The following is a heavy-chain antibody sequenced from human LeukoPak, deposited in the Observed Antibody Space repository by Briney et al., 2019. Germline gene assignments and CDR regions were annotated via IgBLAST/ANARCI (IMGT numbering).Heavy chain of an antibody. V-gene: IGHV4-34*01. CDR2: IYPGETA. D-gene: IGHD2-8*01. CDR1: DGFFSNYY. J-gene: IGHJ5*02. CDR3: AGYHQWFLNDR. Sequence: SETLSLTCGVSDGFFSNYYWSWFRQSPGEGLEWIAEIYPGETAKYNPSLWSRVTISADTSKSQFSLTLSSVTAADTAVYYCAGYHQWFLNDRWGQGTLVTVSS.